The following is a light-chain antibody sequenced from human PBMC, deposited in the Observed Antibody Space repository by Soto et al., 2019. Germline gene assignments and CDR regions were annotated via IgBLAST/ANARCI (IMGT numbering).Light chain of an antibody. Sequence: QSALTQPASVSGSPGQSVTISCTGTSSDVGGYNYVSWYQQLPGEAPKLIIYGVTDRPLGVSNRFSGSKSGNTASLSVSGLQAEDEGDYYCSSYPATRTYVFGTGTKLTVL. CDR2: GVT. CDR1: SSDVGGYNY. V-gene: IGLV2-14*01. CDR3: SSYPATRTYV. J-gene: IGLJ1*01.